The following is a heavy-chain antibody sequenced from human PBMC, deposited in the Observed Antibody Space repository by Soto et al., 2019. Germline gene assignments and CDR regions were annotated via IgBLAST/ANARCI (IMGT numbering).Heavy chain of an antibody. CDR2: ISYDGSNK. V-gene: IGHV3-30-3*01. J-gene: IGHJ4*02. CDR3: ARDAPPDY. CDR1: GFTFSSYA. Sequence: QVQLVESGGGVVQPGRSLRLSCAASGFTFSSYAMHWVRQAPGKGLEWVAVISYDGSNKYYADSVKGRFTISRDNSKNTLYLEMNSLRAEDTAVYYCARDAPPDYWGQGTLVTVSS.